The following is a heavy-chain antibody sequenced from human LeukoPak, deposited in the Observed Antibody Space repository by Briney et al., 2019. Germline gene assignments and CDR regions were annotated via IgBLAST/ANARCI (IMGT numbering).Heavy chain of an antibody. J-gene: IGHJ5*02. CDR1: GYTFTSYF. Sequence: ASVKVSCKPSGYTFTSYFMHWVQQAPGQGLDWVGIINPVGADTIYARKFQGRVTMTRDTSTNTVYMDLSSLRFEDTAIYYCARDPTTYYNFWSGYFGNWFDPWGQGTLVTVSS. CDR3: ARDPTTYYNFWSGYFGNWFDP. D-gene: IGHD3-3*01. V-gene: IGHV1-46*01. CDR2: INPVGADT.